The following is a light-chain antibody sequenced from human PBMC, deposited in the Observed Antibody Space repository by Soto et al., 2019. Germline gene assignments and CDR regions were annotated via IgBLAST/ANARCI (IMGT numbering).Light chain of an antibody. V-gene: IGKV3-11*01. CDR3: QQRSSWPFT. CDR2: DAY. J-gene: IGKJ3*01. CDR1: QSFRGL. Sequence: EVVLTQSPVTLSLSPGERATLSCRASQSFRGLLAWYQQKPGQAPRLLIYDAYNRATGIPPRFSGSGSGTDFTLTISSLEPEDFAVYYCQQRSSWPFTFGPGTKVDIK.